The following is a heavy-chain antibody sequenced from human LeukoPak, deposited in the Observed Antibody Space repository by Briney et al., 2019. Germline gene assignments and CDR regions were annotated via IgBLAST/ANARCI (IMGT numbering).Heavy chain of an antibody. CDR1: GFTFSSYS. D-gene: IGHD2-21*01. Sequence: GGSLRLSCAASGFTFSSYSMNWVRQAPGKGLEWVSSISVSGSYIYYADSVKGRFTISRDNAKNSLDLQMNSLSAEDTAVYYCARDFLPMHITDTTKYFQHWGQGTLVTVSS. CDR2: ISVSGSYI. CDR3: ARDFLPMHITDTTKYFQH. V-gene: IGHV3-21*01. J-gene: IGHJ1*01.